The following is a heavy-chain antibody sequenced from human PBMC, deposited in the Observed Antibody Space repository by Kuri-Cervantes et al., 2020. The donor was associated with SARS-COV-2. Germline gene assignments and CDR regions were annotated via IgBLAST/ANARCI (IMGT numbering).Heavy chain of an antibody. Sequence: GGSLRLSCAASGFTFSSYAMSWVRQAPGKGLEWVSAISGSGGSTYYADSVKGRFTISRDSSKNTLDMQMNSLRAEDTAVYFCAKAYYDFWSGPWGGFDIWGQGTVVTVSS. V-gene: IGHV3-23*01. CDR1: GFTFSSYA. CDR2: ISGSGGST. J-gene: IGHJ3*02. D-gene: IGHD3-3*01. CDR3: AKAYYDFWSGPWGGFDI.